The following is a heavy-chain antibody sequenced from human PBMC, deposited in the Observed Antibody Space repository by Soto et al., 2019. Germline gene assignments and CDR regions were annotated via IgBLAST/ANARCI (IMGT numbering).Heavy chain of an antibody. CDR2: INPSGGGT. V-gene: IGHV1-46*01. CDR3: ARDSGDTTLLQWGRSFHY. Sequence: QVQLVQSGAEVKKPGASVKVYCKASGFTFTNYYIHWVRQAPVQGLEWMGLINPSGGGTFYAQKFQGRVTVTRATSTGTVYMELSNLRSEDTAVYVCARDSGDTTLLQWGRSFHYWGQGTLVTVSS. D-gene: IGHD1-1*01. J-gene: IGHJ4*02. CDR1: GFTFTNYY.